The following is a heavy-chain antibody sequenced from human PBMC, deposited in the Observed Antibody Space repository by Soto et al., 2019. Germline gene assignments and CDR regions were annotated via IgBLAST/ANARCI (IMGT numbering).Heavy chain of an antibody. Sequence: QVQLQESGPGVVKPSQTLSLTCTVSGGSFSSGDYYWSWVRQPPGKGLEWIGYIYYTGSTFNNPSLKSRVSISIATSKTQFSLKLSSVTAADPAVYYCARIHFGDEPSYYYYGMDVWGQGTTVTVSS. D-gene: IGHD4-17*01. J-gene: IGHJ6*02. CDR1: GGSFSSGDYY. CDR2: IYYTGST. CDR3: ARIHFGDEPSYYYYGMDV. V-gene: IGHV4-30-4*01.